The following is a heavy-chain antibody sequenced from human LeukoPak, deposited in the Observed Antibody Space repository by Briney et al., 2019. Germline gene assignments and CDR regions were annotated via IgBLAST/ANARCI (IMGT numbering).Heavy chain of an antibody. V-gene: IGHV1-46*01. CDR3: ARNGRNLDAFDI. D-gene: IGHD2-15*01. CDR2: INPSGGST. Sequence: ASVKVSCKASGYTFTSYYMHWVRQAPGQGLEWMGIINPSGGSTSYTQKFQGRVTMTRDTSTSTVYMELRSLRSDDTAVYYCARNGRNLDAFDIWGQGTMVTVSS. J-gene: IGHJ3*02. CDR1: GYTFTSYY.